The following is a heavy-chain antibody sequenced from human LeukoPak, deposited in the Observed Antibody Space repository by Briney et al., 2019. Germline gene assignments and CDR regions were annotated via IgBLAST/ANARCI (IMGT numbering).Heavy chain of an antibody. Sequence: PGGSLRLSCAASGFTFSNSWMSWIRQAPGKGLEWVANIKQDGSEKYYVDSVKGRLTISRDNAKNSLYLQMNSLSAEDTAVYYCARDGWPFDYWGQGTLVTVSS. D-gene: IGHD6-19*01. CDR3: ARDGWPFDY. J-gene: IGHJ4*02. CDR2: IKQDGSEK. V-gene: IGHV3-7*04. CDR1: GFTFSNSW.